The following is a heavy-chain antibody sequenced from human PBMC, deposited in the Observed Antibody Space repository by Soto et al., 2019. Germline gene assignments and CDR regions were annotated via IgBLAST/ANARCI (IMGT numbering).Heavy chain of an antibody. D-gene: IGHD2-21*01. J-gene: IGHJ4*02. CDR2: IYPSDFST. Sequence: GESLKISCKGSGYSFTNYWIGWVRQLPGKGLEWMGIIYPSDFSTRYSPSFQGQVTISADKSISTAYLQWSNLKASDTAIYYFARSKQLPGNFNFCGQVTLGTVCS. CDR3: ARSKQLPGNFNF. CDR1: GYSFTNYW. V-gene: IGHV5-51*01.